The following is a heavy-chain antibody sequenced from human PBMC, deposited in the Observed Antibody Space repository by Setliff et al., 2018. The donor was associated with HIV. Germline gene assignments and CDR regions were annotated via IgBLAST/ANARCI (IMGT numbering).Heavy chain of an antibody. D-gene: IGHD1-26*01. V-gene: IGHV4-34*01. CDR3: ARVRVGAMGY. Sequence: PSETLSLTCTVYGGSFSNYYTNWIRQPPGKGLEWIGELSPSGTTRSNPSLQSRVTISLDTSNNQFSLKLTSVTAADTAVYYCARVRVGAMGYWGQGTLVTVSS. CDR1: GGSFSNYY. CDR2: LSPSGTT. J-gene: IGHJ4*02.